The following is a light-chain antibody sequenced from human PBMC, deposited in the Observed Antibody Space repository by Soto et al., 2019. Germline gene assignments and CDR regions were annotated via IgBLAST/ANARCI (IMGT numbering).Light chain of an antibody. J-gene: IGLJ1*01. CDR2: GVT. CDR1: SSDVGGYNY. CDR3: SSYTSASTLLYL. Sequence: QSVLTQPASVSGSPGQSITISCTGTSSDVGGYNYVSWYQQHPGIAPKLLIYGVTNRPSGVSTRFSGSKSGNTASLTISGLQAEDDADDHCSSYTSASTLLYLFGTGTKLTVL. V-gene: IGLV2-14*01.